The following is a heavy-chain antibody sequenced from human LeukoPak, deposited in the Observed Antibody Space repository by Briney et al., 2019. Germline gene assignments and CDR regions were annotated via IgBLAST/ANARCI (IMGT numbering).Heavy chain of an antibody. CDR1: GGSISSNNW. D-gene: IGHD3-22*01. J-gene: IGHJ4*02. CDR3: ARSGYYDLDY. Sequence: SGTLSLTCAVSGGSISSNNWWSWVRQAPGKGLEWIGEIYRSGSTNYNPSLKSRATISLDKSKNQLSLKLSSVTAADTAVYYCARSGYYDLDYWGQGTLVTASS. CDR2: IYRSGST. V-gene: IGHV4-4*02.